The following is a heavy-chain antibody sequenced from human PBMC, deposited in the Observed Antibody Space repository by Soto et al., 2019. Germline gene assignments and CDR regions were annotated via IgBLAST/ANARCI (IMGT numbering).Heavy chain of an antibody. CDR1: GYTLTELS. D-gene: IGHD3-3*01. CDR3: ATDTFWSGSFDD. Sequence: ASVKVSCKVSGYTLTELSMHWVRQAPGKGLEWMGGFDPEDGETIYAQKFQGRVTMTEDTSTDTAYMELSSLRSEDTAVYYCATDTFWSGSFDDWGQGTLVTVSS. V-gene: IGHV1-24*01. J-gene: IGHJ4*02. CDR2: FDPEDGET.